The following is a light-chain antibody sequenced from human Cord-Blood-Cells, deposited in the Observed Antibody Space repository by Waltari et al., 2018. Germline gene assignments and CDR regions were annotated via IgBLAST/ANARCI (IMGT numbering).Light chain of an antibody. Sequence: DIVMTQYTDSLALSLGERATINCKSSPRVLYSYNNKNYLAWYQQKPGQPPKLLIYWASTRESGVPDRFSGSGSGTDFTLTISSLQAEDVAVYYCQQYYSTPLYSFGQGTKLEIK. V-gene: IGKV4-1*01. CDR1: PRVLYSYNNKNY. CDR3: QQYYSTPLYS. CDR2: WAS. J-gene: IGKJ2*03.